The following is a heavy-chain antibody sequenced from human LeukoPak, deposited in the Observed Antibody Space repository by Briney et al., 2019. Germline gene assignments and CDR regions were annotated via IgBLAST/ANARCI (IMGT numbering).Heavy chain of an antibody. V-gene: IGHV1-2*02. CDR1: GYTFTGYY. Sequence: ASVKVSCKASGYTFTGYYIHWVRQAPGQGLEWMGWINPNSGGTNYAQKFQGRVTMTRDTSISTAYMELSSLRSEDTAVYYCARIDGYYYYYMDVWGKGTTVTISS. D-gene: IGHD3-3*02. CDR3: ARIDGYYYYYMDV. CDR2: INPNSGGT. J-gene: IGHJ6*03.